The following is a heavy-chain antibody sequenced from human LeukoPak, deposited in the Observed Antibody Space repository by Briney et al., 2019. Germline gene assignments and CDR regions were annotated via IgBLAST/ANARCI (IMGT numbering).Heavy chain of an antibody. CDR2: IYPGDSDT. CDR1: GYSFTSYW. D-gene: IGHD5-18*01. Sequence: GESLKISCKGSGYSFTSYWIGWVRQMPGKGLEWMGIIYPGDSDTRYSPSFQGQVTISADKSISTAYLQWSSLKASDTAMYYCARLKRGYSYGSPVNAFDIWGQGTMVTVSS. CDR3: ARLKRGYSYGSPVNAFDI. J-gene: IGHJ3*02. V-gene: IGHV5-51*01.